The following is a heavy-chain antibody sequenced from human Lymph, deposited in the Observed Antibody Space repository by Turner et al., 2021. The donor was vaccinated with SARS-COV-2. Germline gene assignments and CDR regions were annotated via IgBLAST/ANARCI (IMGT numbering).Heavy chain of an antibody. D-gene: IGHD3-10*01. CDR1: GFTVSTYA. CDR2: ISYDGSNK. J-gene: IGHJ6*02. Sequence: QVQLVVSGGGVVQPGGSLRIPSAASGFTVSTYAIYWVRQAPGKGLEWVAVISYDGSNKYYADSVKGRFTISRDNSKNTLYLQMNSLRAEDTAVYYCARYASGGYFYYGMDVWGQGTTVTVSS. V-gene: IGHV3-30*04. CDR3: ARYASGGYFYYGMDV.